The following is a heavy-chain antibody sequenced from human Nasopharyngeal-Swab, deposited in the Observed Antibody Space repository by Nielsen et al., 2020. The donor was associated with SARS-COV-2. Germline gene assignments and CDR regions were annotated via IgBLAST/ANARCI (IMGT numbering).Heavy chain of an antibody. Sequence: ASVKVSCKASGYIFTSYDINWVRQATGQGLEWMGWMNPNSGNTGYAQKFQGRVTMTRNTSISTAYMELSSLRSDDTAVYYCASEGATTGRADYWGQGTLVTVSS. CDR1: GYIFTSYD. J-gene: IGHJ4*02. CDR3: ASEGATTGRADY. D-gene: IGHD1-26*01. V-gene: IGHV1-8*01. CDR2: MNPNSGNT.